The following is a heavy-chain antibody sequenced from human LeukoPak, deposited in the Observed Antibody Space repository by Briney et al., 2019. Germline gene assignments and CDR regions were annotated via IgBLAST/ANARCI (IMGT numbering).Heavy chain of an antibody. CDR2: INSDGRFT. Sequence: PGGSLRLSCAASGFTFSSYWMHWVRQAPGQGLVWVSRINSDGRFTRYADSVKGRFTISRDNAKNTLYLQMNSLRAEDTAVYYCAREVRQNWFDPWGQGTLVTVSS. CDR1: GFTFSSYW. CDR3: AREVRQNWFDP. V-gene: IGHV3-74*01. J-gene: IGHJ5*02.